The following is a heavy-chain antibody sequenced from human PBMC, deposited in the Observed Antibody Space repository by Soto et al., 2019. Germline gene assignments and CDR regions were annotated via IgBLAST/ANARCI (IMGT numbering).Heavy chain of an antibody. CDR2: IKQDGSEK. CDR1: GFTFTSYW. D-gene: IGHD1-1*01. J-gene: IGHJ6*02. V-gene: IGHV3-7*03. CDR3: ARESTIGDADGMDV. Sequence: PGGSLRLSCAASGFTFTSYWMSWVRQAPGKGLEWVANIKQDGSEKNYVDSVKGRFTISRDNAKNSLFLEMNSPRAEDTAVYYCARESTIGDADGMDVWGQGTTVTVSS.